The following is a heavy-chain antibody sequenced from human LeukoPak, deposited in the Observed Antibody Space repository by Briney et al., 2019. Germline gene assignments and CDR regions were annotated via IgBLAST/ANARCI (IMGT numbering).Heavy chain of an antibody. CDR3: ARDRYYYDSSGYYPPLDY. CDR2: ISGSGGST. Sequence: PGGSLRLSCAASGFTFSSYAMSWVRQAPGKGLEWVSVISGSGGSTYYADSVKGRFTISRDNAKNSLYLQMNSLRAEDTAVYYCARDRYYYDSSGYYPPLDYWGQGTLVTVSS. CDR1: GFTFSSYA. D-gene: IGHD3-22*01. J-gene: IGHJ4*02. V-gene: IGHV3-23*01.